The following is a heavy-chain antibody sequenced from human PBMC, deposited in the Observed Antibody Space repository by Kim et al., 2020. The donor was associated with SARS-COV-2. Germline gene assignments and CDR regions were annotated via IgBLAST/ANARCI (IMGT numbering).Heavy chain of an antibody. D-gene: IGHD6-13*01. CDR3: ARGFQLATPPRYMDV. CDR1: GFTFSSYD. CDR2: ISSSGSTR. J-gene: IGHJ6*03. V-gene: IGHV3-48*03. Sequence: GGSLRLSCAASGFTFSSYDMNWVRQAPGKGLEWVSYISSSGSTRYYADSVKGRFTISRDNAKNSLYLQMNSRRAEDTAVYYCARGFQLATPPRYMDVWVTGTKVTVSS.